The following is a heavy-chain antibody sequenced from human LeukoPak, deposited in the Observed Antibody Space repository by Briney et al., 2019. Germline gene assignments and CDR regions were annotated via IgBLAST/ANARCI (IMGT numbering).Heavy chain of an antibody. CDR2: ISYDGSNK. V-gene: IGHV3-30*04. CDR3: ARDPSSSEHFDY. D-gene: IGHD1-14*01. J-gene: IGHJ4*02. Sequence: PGGSLRLSCAASGFTFSSYAMHWVRQAPGKGLEWVAVISYDGSNKYYADSVKGRFTISRDNSKNTLYLQMNSLRAEDTAVYYCARDPSSSEHFDYWGQGTLVTVSS. CDR1: GFTFSSYA.